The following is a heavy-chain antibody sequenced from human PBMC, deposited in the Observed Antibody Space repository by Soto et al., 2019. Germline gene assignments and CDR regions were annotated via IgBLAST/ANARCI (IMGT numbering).Heavy chain of an antibody. J-gene: IGHJ6*02. D-gene: IGHD3-3*01. CDR3: ARGGYDYWSGYSGSPSQSYAMDV. CDR2: ICRRGIT. Sequence: QLRMQEPSPGLVKLSGTLSSPALALGALFQGIIFWPWVGKPPGRGMKGFGEICRRGITNYNPSLKGRVTISVDNSKNQFSLKLTSVSAADTAVYYCARGGYDYWSGYSGSPSQSYAMDVWGQGTAVTVSS. CDR1: GALFQGIIF. V-gene: IGHV4-4*02.